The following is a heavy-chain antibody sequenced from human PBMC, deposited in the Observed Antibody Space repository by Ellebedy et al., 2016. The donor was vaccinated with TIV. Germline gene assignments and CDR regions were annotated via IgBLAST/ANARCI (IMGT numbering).Heavy chain of an antibody. Sequence: GESLKISXAGSGFTFNGFGIHWVRRAPGKGLEWVAVISFDGNKKYYSDSVKGRFTISRDNSKNTLHLYMDNLRTEDTAVYYCAREDGDYPVDAFDVWGQGTMVTVSS. CDR1: GFTFNGFG. CDR3: AREDGDYPVDAFDV. V-gene: IGHV3-30*03. J-gene: IGHJ3*01. CDR2: ISFDGNKK. D-gene: IGHD4-17*01.